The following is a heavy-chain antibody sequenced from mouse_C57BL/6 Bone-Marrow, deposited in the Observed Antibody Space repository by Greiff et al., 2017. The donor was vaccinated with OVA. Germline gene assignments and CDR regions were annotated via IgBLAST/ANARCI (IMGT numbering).Heavy chain of an antibody. J-gene: IGHJ4*01. CDR2: IWTGGGT. Sequence: VQRVESGPGLVAPSQSLSITCTVSGFSLTSYAISWVRQPPGKGLEWLGVIWTGGGTTYNSALKSRLSISKDNSKSQVFLKMNSLQTDDTARYYGATLLFYAMDYWGQGTSVTVSS. D-gene: IGHD2-1*01. V-gene: IGHV2-9-1*01. CDR1: GFSLTSYA. CDR3: ATLLFYAMDY.